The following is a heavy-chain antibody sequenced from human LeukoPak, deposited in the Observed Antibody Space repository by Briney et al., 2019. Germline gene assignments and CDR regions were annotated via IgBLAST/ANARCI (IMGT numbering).Heavy chain of an antibody. V-gene: IGHV3-23*01. D-gene: IGHD2-15*01. CDR1: GFTFSSYA. J-gene: IGHJ4*02. CDR3: AKVAHIYCSGGSCYFDY. Sequence: GGSLRLSCAASGFTFSSYAMSWVRQAPGKGLEWVSAISGSGGSTYYADSVKGRFTISRDNSKNTLYLQMNSLRAEDTAVYYCAKVAHIYCSGGSCYFDYWGQGTLVTVFS. CDR2: ISGSGGST.